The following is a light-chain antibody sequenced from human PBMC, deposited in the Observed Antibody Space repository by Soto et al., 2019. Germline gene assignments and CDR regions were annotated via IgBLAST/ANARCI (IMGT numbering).Light chain of an antibody. Sequence: QSVLTQPPSVSAAPGQTVTISCSGSSSNIGNNYVSWYQHLPGTAPKLLIYDNNKRPSGIPDRFSGSKSGTSATLGITGLQTVDEADYYCGTWYSSLSVVVFGGGTKLTVL. CDR2: DNN. V-gene: IGLV1-51*01. J-gene: IGLJ2*01. CDR1: SSNIGNNY. CDR3: GTWYSSLSVVV.